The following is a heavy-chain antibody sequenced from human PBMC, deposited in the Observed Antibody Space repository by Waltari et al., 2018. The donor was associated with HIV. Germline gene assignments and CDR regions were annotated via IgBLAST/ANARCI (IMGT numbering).Heavy chain of an antibody. Sequence: QIHLVESGGGLVKPGGSLRLSCAASGFSFSAYDMSWIRQAPGKQPEWVSYINSGGSSKYFADFVNGRFTISRDNSENSLYLQMNNLRAEDTAVYYCAKMGGVFYRFDAWGQGTLVTVSS. CDR2: INSGGSSK. CDR3: AKMGGVFYRFDA. D-gene: IGHD2-8*01. CDR1: GFSFSAYD. J-gene: IGHJ5*02. V-gene: IGHV3-11*04.